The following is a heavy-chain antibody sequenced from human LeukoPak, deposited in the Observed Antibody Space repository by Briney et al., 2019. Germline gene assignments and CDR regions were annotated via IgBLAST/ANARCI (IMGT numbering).Heavy chain of an antibody. V-gene: IGHV3-21*04. Sequence: GGSLRLSCTTSGFSFNDYSLNWVRQAPGKGLEWVSSISGNRAHIVYPDSVRGRFTVSRDDAQRSVHLQMNSLKTEDTAVYHCTSWADSGNYYRGDDYWGQGTLVTVSS. CDR2: ISGNRAHI. J-gene: IGHJ4*02. CDR3: TSWADSGNYYRGDDY. CDR1: GFSFNDYS. D-gene: IGHD3-10*01.